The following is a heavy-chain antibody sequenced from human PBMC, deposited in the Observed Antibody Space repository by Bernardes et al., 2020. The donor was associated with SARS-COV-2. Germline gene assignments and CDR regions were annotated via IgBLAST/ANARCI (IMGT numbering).Heavy chain of an antibody. J-gene: IGHJ2*01. D-gene: IGHD7-27*01. CDR2: IYYSGST. CDR1: GGSIRSSSY. Sequence: ETLSLTCTVSGGSIRSSSYWSWVRQPPGKGLEWIGYIYYSGSTNYTPSLKSRVTISVDTSKNQFSLKLNSVTAADTAVYYCARDYNWGNWYFDLWGRGTLVTVSS. CDR3: ARDYNWGNWYFDL. V-gene: IGHV4-61*01.